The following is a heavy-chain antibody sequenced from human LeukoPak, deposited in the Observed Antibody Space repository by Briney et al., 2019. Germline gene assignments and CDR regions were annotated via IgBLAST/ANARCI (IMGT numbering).Heavy chain of an antibody. CDR2: INHGGST. CDR3: ARPGQLGSLYYGQDV. D-gene: IGHD2-8*01. J-gene: IGHJ6*02. CDR1: GTSFSGYQ. V-gene: IGHV4-34*01. Sequence: SETLSLTCAVYGTSFSGYQWSWIRQPPGKGLEWIGEINHGGSTNYNPSLKSRVTISVDTSKNQFSLKLRSVTAADTAVYYCARPGQLGSLYYGQDVWGQGTTVTVS.